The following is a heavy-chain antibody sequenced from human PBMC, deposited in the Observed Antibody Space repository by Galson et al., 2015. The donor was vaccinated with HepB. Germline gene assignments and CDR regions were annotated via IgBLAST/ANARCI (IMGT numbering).Heavy chain of an antibody. D-gene: IGHD3-22*01. J-gene: IGHJ4*02. V-gene: IGHV3-23*01. CDR1: GFTFSSYA. Sequence: SLRLSCAAFGFTFSSYAMSWVRQAPGKGLEWVSGMSGSGGRTYYADSVKGRFTISRDNSKNTLYLQMNSLRAEDTAVYYCARDGYYDSTGFHLRGYFDYWGQGTLVTVSS. CDR3: ARDGYYDSTGFHLRGYFDY. CDR2: MSGSGGRT.